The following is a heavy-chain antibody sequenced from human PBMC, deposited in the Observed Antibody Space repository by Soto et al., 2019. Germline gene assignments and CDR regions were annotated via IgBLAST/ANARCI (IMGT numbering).Heavy chain of an antibody. CDR3: ARVHSGVESL. D-gene: IGHD7-27*01. Sequence: ASVKVSCKASGYTFTSYAMHWVRQAPGQRLEWMGWINAGNGNTKYSPKFQGRLTITRDTFANTVYMELSSLRSEDTAVYYCARVHSGVESLWGQGTTVTVS. CDR2: INAGNGNT. V-gene: IGHV1-3*01. CDR1: GYTFTSYA. J-gene: IGHJ6*01.